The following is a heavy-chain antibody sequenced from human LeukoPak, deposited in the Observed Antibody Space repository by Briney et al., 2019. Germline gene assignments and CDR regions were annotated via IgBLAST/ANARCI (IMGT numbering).Heavy chain of an antibody. D-gene: IGHD3-10*01. J-gene: IGHJ4*02. CDR3: AKLVGSGHNYFDQ. CDR2: ISSSSRTM. CDR1: GFTFSSYS. V-gene: IGHV3-48*02. Sequence: PGGSLRLSCAASGFTFSSYSMNWVRQAPGKGLEWVSYISSSSRTMYYADSVKGRFTISRDNAKNSLYLQMNSLRDEDTAVYYCAKLVGSGHNYFDQWGQGTLVTVSS.